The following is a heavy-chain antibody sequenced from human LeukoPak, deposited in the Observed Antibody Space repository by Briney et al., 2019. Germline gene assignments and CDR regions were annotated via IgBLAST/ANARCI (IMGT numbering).Heavy chain of an antibody. V-gene: IGHV3-64*01. CDR2: ISSNGGST. Sequence: GGSLRLSCAASGFTFSSYAMHWVRQAPGKGLEYVSAISSNGGSTHYANSVKGRFTISRDNSKNTLYLQMGSLRAEDMAVYYCARAPYYYMDVWGKGTTVTVSS. CDR3: ARAPYYYMDV. J-gene: IGHJ6*03. CDR1: GFTFSSYA.